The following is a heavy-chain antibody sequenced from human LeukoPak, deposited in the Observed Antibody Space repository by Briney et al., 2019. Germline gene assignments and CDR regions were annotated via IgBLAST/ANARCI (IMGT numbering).Heavy chain of an antibody. Sequence: GGSLRLSCAASGFTFSSYGMHWVRQAPGKGLEWVSGISWNSGSIGYADSVKGRFTISRDNAKNSLYLQMNSLRAEDTALYYCAKVRPYGSGSFWYFDLWGRGTLVTVSS. CDR1: GFTFSSYG. D-gene: IGHD3-10*01. V-gene: IGHV3-9*01. CDR3: AKVRPYGSGSFWYFDL. J-gene: IGHJ2*01. CDR2: ISWNSGSI.